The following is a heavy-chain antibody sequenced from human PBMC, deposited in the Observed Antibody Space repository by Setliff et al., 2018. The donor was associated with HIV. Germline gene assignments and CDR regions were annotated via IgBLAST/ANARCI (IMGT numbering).Heavy chain of an antibody. V-gene: IGHV3-30*02. CDR3: AKSFNSGPTNWNIDV. Sequence: GSLRLSCAVSGLTFSRYGFHWVRQVPGKGLDWVTFIQYDESNKYYGDSVRGRLTISRDNSKNTLYLQMNSLRSEDTAVYFCAKSFNSGPTNWNIDVWGTGTTVTVSS. D-gene: IGHD1-20*01. CDR1: GLTFSRYG. CDR2: IQYDESNK. J-gene: IGHJ6*03.